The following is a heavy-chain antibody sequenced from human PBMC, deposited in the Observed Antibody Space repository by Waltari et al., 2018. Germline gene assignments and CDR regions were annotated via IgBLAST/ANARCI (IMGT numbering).Heavy chain of an antibody. V-gene: IGHV1-69-2*01. D-gene: IGHD6-19*01. J-gene: IGHJ3*01. CDR2: VDPEDGET. CDR1: GYTFSDYY. Sequence: EVQLLQSGAELKEPGTTVRISCKVSGYTFSDYYIHWVQQAPGKGLRWMGLVDPEDGETRYADNFQGRGTISADTSTDTAFRELSSLRSEDTAVFYCATALGDSSSASRPFDFWGQGTMITVSS. CDR3: ATALGDSSSASRPFDF.